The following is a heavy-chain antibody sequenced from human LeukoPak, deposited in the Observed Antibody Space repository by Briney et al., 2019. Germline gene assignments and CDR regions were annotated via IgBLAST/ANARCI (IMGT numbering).Heavy chain of an antibody. Sequence: GGSLRLSCAASGFAFSIYVMSWVRQAPGKGLEWVSGISGSGGRTYDADSVKGRFTISRDNSKNTLYLQTNSLRAEDTAVYYCAKGSKGGMIVPGERPKYFQNRGQGTLVTVSS. CDR2: ISGSGGRT. J-gene: IGHJ1*01. V-gene: IGHV3-23*01. D-gene: IGHD3-10*01. CDR3: AKGSKGGMIVPGERPKYFQN. CDR1: GFAFSIYV.